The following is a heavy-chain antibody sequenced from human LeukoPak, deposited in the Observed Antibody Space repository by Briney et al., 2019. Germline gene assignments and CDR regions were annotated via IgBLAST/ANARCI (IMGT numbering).Heavy chain of an antibody. J-gene: IGHJ6*03. V-gene: IGHV4-39*07. D-gene: IGHD1-26*01. Sequence: PSETLSLTCTVSGGSISSSSYYWGWIRQPPGKGLEWIGSIYYSGSTYYNPSLKSRVTISVDTSKNQFSLKLSSVTAADTAVYYCARVGGSYYFGYYYYYMDVWGKGTTVTVSS. CDR2: IYYSGST. CDR3: ARVGGSYYFGYYYYYMDV. CDR1: GGSISSSSYY.